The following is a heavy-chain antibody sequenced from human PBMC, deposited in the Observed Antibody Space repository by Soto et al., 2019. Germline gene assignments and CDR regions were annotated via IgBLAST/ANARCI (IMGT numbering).Heavy chain of an antibody. V-gene: IGHV3-33*01. J-gene: IGHJ4*02. CDR2: IWYDGSNK. CDR1: GFTFSSYG. Sequence: LRLSCAASGFTFSSYGMHWVRQAPGKGLEWVAVIWYDGSNKYYADSVKGRFTISRDNSKNTLYLQMNSLRAEDTAVYYCARDGLSQPKPSYYFDYWGQGTLVTVSS. CDR3: ARDGLSQPKPSYYFDY.